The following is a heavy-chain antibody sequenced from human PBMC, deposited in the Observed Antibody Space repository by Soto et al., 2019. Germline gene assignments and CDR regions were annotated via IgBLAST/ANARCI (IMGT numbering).Heavy chain of an antibody. CDR1: GFTFSSYG. V-gene: IGHV3-30*18. D-gene: IGHD3-3*01. CDR3: AKDLESESGYYWDYYMDV. Sequence: PGESLRLSCAASGFTFSSYGMHWVRQAPGKGLEWVAVISYDGSNKYYADSVKGRFTISRDNSKNTLYLQMNSLRAEDTAVYYCAKDLESESGYYWDYYMDVWGKGTTVTVSS. CDR2: ISYDGSNK. J-gene: IGHJ6*03.